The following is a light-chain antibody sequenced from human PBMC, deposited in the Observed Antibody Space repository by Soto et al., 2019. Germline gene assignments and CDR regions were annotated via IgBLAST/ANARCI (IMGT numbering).Light chain of an antibody. CDR1: TSDVGRYNY. V-gene: IGLV2-14*01. Sequence: QSVLTQPASVSGSPGQSITISCTGTTSDVGRYNYVSWYQQHPGKAPKLLIFDVSNRPSGVSDRFSGSKSGNTASLTISGLQAEDEADYYCNSYTTGTTWVFGGGTQLTVL. CDR3: NSYTTGTTWV. CDR2: DVS. J-gene: IGLJ3*02.